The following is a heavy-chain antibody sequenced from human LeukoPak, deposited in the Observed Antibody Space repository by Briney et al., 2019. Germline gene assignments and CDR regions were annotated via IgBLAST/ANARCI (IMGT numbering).Heavy chain of an antibody. V-gene: IGHV1-18*01. D-gene: IGHD3-3*01. CDR3: ARVGITIFGVVINPYFDY. Sequence: ASVTVSCKASGYTFTSYGISWVRQAPGQGLEWMGWISAYNGNTNYAQKLQGRVTMTTDTSTSTAYMELRSLRSDDTAVYYCARVGITIFGVVINPYFDYWGQGTLVTVSS. CDR2: ISAYNGNT. CDR1: GYTFTSYG. J-gene: IGHJ4*02.